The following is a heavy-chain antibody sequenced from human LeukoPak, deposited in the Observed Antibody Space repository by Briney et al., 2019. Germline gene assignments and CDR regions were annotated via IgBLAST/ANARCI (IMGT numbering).Heavy chain of an antibody. V-gene: IGHV1-69*05. Sequence: ASVKVSCKASGGTFSSYAISWVRQAPGQGLEWMGGIIPIFGTANYAQKFQGRVTITTDESTSTAYMELSSVRSEDTAVYNCARVGSGGWFDPWGQGTLVTVPS. CDR1: GGTFSSYA. CDR3: ARVGSGGWFDP. CDR2: IIPIFGTA. D-gene: IGHD1-26*01. J-gene: IGHJ5*02.